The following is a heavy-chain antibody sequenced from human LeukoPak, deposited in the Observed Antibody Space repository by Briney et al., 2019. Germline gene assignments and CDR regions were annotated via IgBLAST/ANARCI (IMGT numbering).Heavy chain of an antibody. D-gene: IGHD2-2*01. CDR1: GDSISSSGHW. CDR2: ISYSGSP. Sequence: SETLSLTCTVSGDSISSSGHWWGWIRQPPGGGLEWIGSISYSGSPYYNPSLKSRVTISVDRSKNQFSLKLSSVTAADTAVYYCARDQRRLSAFDIWGQGTMVTVSS. J-gene: IGHJ3*02. V-gene: IGHV4-39*07. CDR3: ARDQRRLSAFDI.